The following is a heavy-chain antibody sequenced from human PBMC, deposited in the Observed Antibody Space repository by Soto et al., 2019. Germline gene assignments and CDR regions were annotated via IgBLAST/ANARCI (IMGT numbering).Heavy chain of an antibody. J-gene: IGHJ5*02. V-gene: IGHV4-39*01. CDR3: SVANSNWFDP. CDR2: IYHSGST. Sequence: QLQLQESGPGLVKASETLSLTCTVSGGSISSRSSSWSWIRQPPGKGLEWIGNIYHSGSTYYSPSLESRVTISIDTSKNQFSLRLNSVTATDTAVYYCSVANSNWFDPWGQGTLVTVSS. D-gene: IGHD5-12*01. CDR1: GGSISSRSSS.